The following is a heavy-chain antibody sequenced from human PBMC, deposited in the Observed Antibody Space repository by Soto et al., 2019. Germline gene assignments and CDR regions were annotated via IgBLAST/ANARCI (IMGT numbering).Heavy chain of an antibody. D-gene: IGHD4-17*01. Sequence: GGSLRLSCAASGFTFSSYSMNWVRQAPGKGLEWVSYISSSSSTIYYADPVKGRFTISRDNAKNSLYLQMNSLRAEDTAVYYCASIYGDYDFDNWGQGTLVAVSS. CDR3: ASIYGDYDFDN. V-gene: IGHV3-48*01. J-gene: IGHJ4*02. CDR2: ISSSSSTI. CDR1: GFTFSSYS.